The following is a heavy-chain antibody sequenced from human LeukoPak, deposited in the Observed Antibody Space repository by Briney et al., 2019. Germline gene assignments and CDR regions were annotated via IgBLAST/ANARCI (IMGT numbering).Heavy chain of an antibody. V-gene: IGHV3-73*01. CDR2: IRSKANSYAT. Sequence: WIRQPAGKGLEWIGRIRSKANSYATAYAASVKGRFTISRDDSKNTAYLQMNSLKTEDTAVYYCTRHYGDYPDWYFDLWGRGTLVTVSS. D-gene: IGHD4-17*01. J-gene: IGHJ2*01. CDR3: TRHYGDYPDWYFDL.